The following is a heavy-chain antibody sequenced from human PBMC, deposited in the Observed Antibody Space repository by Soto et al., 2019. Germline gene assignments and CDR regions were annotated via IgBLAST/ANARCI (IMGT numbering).Heavy chain of an antibody. Sequence: QVQLQESGPGLVKPSETLSLTCTVAGESVSSDNYFWTWIRQPPGKGLEWIGYIYSSGNTNYNPSLKSRASISLDKSSNQFSLKLPSVTAADTAVYYCARDIRGYSRAFDYWGQGTLVTVSS. CDR2: IYSSGNT. CDR1: GESVSSDNYF. D-gene: IGHD5-18*01. V-gene: IGHV4-61*01. J-gene: IGHJ4*02. CDR3: ARDIRGYSRAFDY.